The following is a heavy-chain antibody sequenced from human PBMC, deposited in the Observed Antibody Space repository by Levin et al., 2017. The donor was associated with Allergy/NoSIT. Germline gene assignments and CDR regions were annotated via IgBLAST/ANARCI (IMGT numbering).Heavy chain of an antibody. D-gene: IGHD5-12*01. J-gene: IGHJ4*02. V-gene: IGHV5-51*01. CDR3: ARLGAASVPATERY. Sequence: ASVKVSCKGSGYSFTSYWIGWVRQMPGKGLEWMGIIYPGDSDTRYSPSFQGQVTISADKSISTAYLQWSSLKASDTAMYYCARLGAASVPATERYWGQGTLVTVSS. CDR1: GYSFTSYW. CDR2: IYPGDSDT.